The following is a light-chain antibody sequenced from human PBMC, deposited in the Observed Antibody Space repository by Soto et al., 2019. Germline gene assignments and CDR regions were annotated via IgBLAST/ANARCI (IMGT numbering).Light chain of an antibody. J-gene: IGKJ4*01. CDR2: KAS. CDR3: QQYNTYPHT. V-gene: IGKV1-5*03. CDR1: QSLNSW. Sequence: DIQMTQSPTTLSASVGDRVTITCRASQSLNSWLAWYQQKPGKAPKLLIYKASSLGSGVPSRFSGSGSGTEFTLTISSLQPDDFATYYCQQYNTYPHTFGGGTKVEIK.